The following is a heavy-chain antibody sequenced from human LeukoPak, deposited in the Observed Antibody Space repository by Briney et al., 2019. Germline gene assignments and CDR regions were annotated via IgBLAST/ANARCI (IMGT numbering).Heavy chain of an antibody. V-gene: IGHV1-8*03. CDR3: AREAIYNWFDA. D-gene: IGHD2-21*01. CDR2: MNPNSGNT. Sequence: ASVKVSCKASGYTFTSYDINWVRQATGQGLEWMGWMNPNSGNTGYAQKFQGRVTITRNTSISTAYMELSSLRSEDTAVYYCAREAIYNWFDAWGQGTLVTVPS. CDR1: GYTFTSYD. J-gene: IGHJ5*02.